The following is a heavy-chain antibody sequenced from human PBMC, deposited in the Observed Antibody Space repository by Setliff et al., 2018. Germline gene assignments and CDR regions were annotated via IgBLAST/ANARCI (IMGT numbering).Heavy chain of an antibody. Sequence: GESLKISCAASGFMFSTYAMSWVRQAPGKGLEWVSVLYSGDSSTHYADSVKGRFTISRDPSRNTLFLEMNTLSADDTAVYFCAKSAVAGTGILDSWGQGTLVTVSS. CDR3: AKSAVAGTGILDS. J-gene: IGHJ4*02. V-gene: IGHV3-23*03. D-gene: IGHD6-19*01. CDR2: LYSGDSST. CDR1: GFMFSTYA.